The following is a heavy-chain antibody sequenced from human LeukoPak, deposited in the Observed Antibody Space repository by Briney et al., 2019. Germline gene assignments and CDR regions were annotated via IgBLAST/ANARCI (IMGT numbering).Heavy chain of an antibody. Sequence: PSETLSLTCAVYGGSFSGYYWSWIRQPPGKGLEWIGEINHSGSTNYNPSLKSRVTISVDTSKNQFSLKLSSVTAADTAVYYCARRLRGYSNYGGYYYYTDVWGKGTTVTISS. D-gene: IGHD4-11*01. J-gene: IGHJ6*03. CDR1: GGSFSGYY. V-gene: IGHV4-34*01. CDR2: INHSGST. CDR3: ARRLRGYSNYGGYYYYTDV.